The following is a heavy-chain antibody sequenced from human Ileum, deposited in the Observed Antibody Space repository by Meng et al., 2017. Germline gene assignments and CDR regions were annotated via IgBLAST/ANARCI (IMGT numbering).Heavy chain of an antibody. D-gene: IGHD1-26*01. V-gene: IGHV1-18*01. CDR2: ISVYNGNT. CDR3: ARDYSGTSYRFSDY. Sequence: QVHLVQAGAEVKKPGASVMVSCKASGYTFTSYGISWVRQAPGQGLEWMGGISVYNGNTNYAQKFQGRVTMTADTSTSTAYMELRSLRSDDTAVYYCARDYSGTSYRFSDYWGQGTLVTVSS. CDR1: GYTFTSYG. J-gene: IGHJ4*02.